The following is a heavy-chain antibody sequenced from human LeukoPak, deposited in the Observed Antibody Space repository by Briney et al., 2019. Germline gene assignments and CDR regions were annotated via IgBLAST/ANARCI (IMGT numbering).Heavy chain of an antibody. D-gene: IGHD5-24*01. CDR2: ISYSGNT. CDR3: AKMSTAEVCFDY. V-gene: IGHV4-30-4*07. J-gene: IGHJ4*02. CDR1: GGSISSGGYS. Sequence: SETLSLTCTVSGGSISSGGYSWSWIRQPPGKGLEWIGYISYSGNTYYNPSLKSRVTMSLDTSKNQFSLKLSSVTAADTAVYYCAKMSTAEVCFDYWGQGTLVTVSS.